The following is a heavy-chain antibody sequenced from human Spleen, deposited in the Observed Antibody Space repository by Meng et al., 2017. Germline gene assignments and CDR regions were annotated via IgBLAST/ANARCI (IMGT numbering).Heavy chain of an antibody. D-gene: IGHD6-19*01. CDR2: INSDGSTT. J-gene: IGHJ4*02. CDR3: VRDLRGSGWYGQDY. Sequence: GGSLRLSCAASGFTFNIYWMHWVRQAPGKGLVWVSRINSDGSTTTYADSVKGRFTISRDNAKNTLYLQMNSLRAEDTAVYYCVRDLRGSGWYGQDYWGQGTLVTVSS. CDR1: GFTFNIYW. V-gene: IGHV3-74*01.